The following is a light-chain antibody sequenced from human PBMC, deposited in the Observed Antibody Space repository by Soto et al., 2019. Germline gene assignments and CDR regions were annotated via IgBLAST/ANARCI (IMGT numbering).Light chain of an antibody. Sequence: QSVLTQPPSVSGAPGQRVTISCTGSSSNFGAGYDVHWYQQLPGTAPKLLIYGNNNRPSGVPDRFSGSKSGTSASLAITGLQAEDEADYYCTSYTISTTVVFGGGTKVTVL. CDR3: TSYTISTTVV. J-gene: IGLJ2*01. CDR1: SSNFGAGYD. CDR2: GNN. V-gene: IGLV1-40*01.